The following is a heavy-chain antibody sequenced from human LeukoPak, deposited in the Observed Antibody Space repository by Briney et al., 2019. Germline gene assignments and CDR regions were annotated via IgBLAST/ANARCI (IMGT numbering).Heavy chain of an antibody. J-gene: IGHJ4*02. CDR2: IRYDGSNK. V-gene: IGHV3-30*02. D-gene: IGHD2-2*01. CDR3: SRDSTPYCSSTSCYGMFDY. Sequence: GGSLRLSCAASGFTFSSYGMHWVRQAPGKGLEWVAFIRYDGSNKYYADSVKGRFTISRDNSKNTLYLQMNSLRAEDTAVYYCSRDSTPYCSSTSCYGMFDYWGQGTLVTVSS. CDR1: GFTFSSYG.